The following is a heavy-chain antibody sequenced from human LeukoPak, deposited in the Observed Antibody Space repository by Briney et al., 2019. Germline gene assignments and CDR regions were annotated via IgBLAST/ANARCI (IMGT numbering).Heavy chain of an antibody. D-gene: IGHD6-13*01. CDR1: GGTFSSYA. CDR3: ARASSSWYSGWAFDI. CDR2: TIPIFGTA. V-gene: IGHV1-69*05. J-gene: IGHJ3*02. Sequence: ASVKVSCKASGGTFSSYAISWVRQAPGQGLEWMGGTIPIFGTANYAQKFQGRVTITTDESTSTAYMELSSLRSEDTAVYYCARASSSWYSGWAFDIWGQGTMVTVSS.